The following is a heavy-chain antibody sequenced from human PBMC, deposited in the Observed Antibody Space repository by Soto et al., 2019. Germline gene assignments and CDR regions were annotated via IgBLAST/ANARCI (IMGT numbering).Heavy chain of an antibody. V-gene: IGHV4-61*03. Sequence: TSETLSLTCAVFGGSVSSETHFWSWIRQPPGKGLEWIGYIYHSGITNSNPSLKGRLTISVDKSTNHFSLSLASVTAADTAIYYCAREDMSGTCYFDSWGQGTRVTVSS. CDR2: IYHSGIT. CDR1: GGSVSSETHF. J-gene: IGHJ4*02. D-gene: IGHD1-26*01. CDR3: AREDMSGTCYFDS.